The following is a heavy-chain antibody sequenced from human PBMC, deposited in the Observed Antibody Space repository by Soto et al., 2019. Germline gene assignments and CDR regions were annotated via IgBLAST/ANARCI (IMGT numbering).Heavy chain of an antibody. Sequence: GGSLRLSCAASGFTFSSYGMHWVRQAPGKGLEWVAVIWYDGSNKYYADSVKGRFTISRDNSKNTLYLQMNSLRAEDTAVYYCARDGYEFYGMDVWGQGTTVTVSS. CDR3: ARDGYEFYGMDV. CDR2: IWYDGSNK. D-gene: IGHD5-18*01. CDR1: GFTFSSYG. J-gene: IGHJ6*02. V-gene: IGHV3-33*01.